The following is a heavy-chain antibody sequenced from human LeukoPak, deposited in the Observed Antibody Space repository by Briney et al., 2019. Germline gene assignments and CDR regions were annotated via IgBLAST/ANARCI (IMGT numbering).Heavy chain of an antibody. CDR2: IYYSGST. J-gene: IGHJ4*02. CDR1: GGSISSGVYY. CDR3: ATGSGSPPEFDY. Sequence: PSETLSLTCTVSGGSISSGVYYCSWLRQHPGKGLEWIGYIYYSGSTYYNPSLKSRVTISVDTSKNQFSLKLSSVTAADTAVYYCATGSGSPPEFDYWGQGTLVTVSS. D-gene: IGHD3-10*01. V-gene: IGHV4-31*03.